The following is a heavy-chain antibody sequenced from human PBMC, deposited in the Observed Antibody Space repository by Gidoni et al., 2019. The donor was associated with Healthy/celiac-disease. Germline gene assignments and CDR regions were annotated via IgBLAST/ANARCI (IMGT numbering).Heavy chain of an antibody. D-gene: IGHD1-26*01. V-gene: IGHV3-23*01. CDR1: GITFSSYA. CDR2: ISGSGGST. CDR3: AKELFRPEVGETGGGMDV. J-gene: IGHJ6*02. Sequence: EVQLLESGGGLVQPGGSLRLSCDASGITFSSYAISWVRQAPGKGLEWVSSISGSGGSTYYADSVKGRFTISRDNSKNTLYLQMNSLRAEDTAVYYCAKELFRPEVGETGGGMDVWGQGTTVTVSS.